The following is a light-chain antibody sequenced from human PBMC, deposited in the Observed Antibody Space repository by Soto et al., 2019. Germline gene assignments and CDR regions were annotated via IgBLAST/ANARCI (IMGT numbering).Light chain of an antibody. CDR3: QQYGTSPWA. J-gene: IGKJ1*01. V-gene: IGKV3-20*01. CDR2: GTS. CDR1: QSVRSN. Sequence: VMTQSPATLSVSPGERAALCCRASQSVRSNLAWYQQKPGQAPRLLIYGTSNRATGIPDRFSGSGSGTDFTLTITRLEPEDFAVYYCQQYGTSPWAFGQGTKVDIK.